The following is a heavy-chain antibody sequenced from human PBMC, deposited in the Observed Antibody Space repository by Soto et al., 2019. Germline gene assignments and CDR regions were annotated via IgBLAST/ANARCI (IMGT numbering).Heavy chain of an antibody. CDR2: INPDGSEA. D-gene: IGHD3-10*01. Sequence: EEQLVESGGDLVQPGGSLRLSCAASGLTFSYYWMPWVRQAPGKGLEWVANINPDGSEAFYAVSLKGRLTISRDNSKNSLSLHMDSLRVEDTAVYYCERDRDRMNMVRRIALGAMDVWGQGATVAVSS. CDR3: ERDRDRMNMVRRIALGAMDV. J-gene: IGHJ6*02. CDR1: GLTFSYYW. V-gene: IGHV3-7*03.